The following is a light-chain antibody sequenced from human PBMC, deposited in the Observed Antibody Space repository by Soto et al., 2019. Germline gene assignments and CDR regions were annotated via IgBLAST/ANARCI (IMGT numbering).Light chain of an antibody. J-gene: IGKJ4*01. Sequence: ELVLTQSPGTLSLSPGERATLSCRASQSVKSTYLAWYQKKPGQAPRLLIYGASSRATGIPDRFSGSGSGTDFTLTISRLEAEDFAVYYCQQYGSSPGTFGGGTKVEIK. CDR3: QQYGSSPGT. CDR2: GAS. V-gene: IGKV3-20*01. CDR1: QSVKSTY.